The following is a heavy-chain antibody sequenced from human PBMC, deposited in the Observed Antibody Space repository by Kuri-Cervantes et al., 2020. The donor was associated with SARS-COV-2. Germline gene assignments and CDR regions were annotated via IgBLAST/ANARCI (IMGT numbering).Heavy chain of an antibody. CDR3: ARLLDIGGGDY. CDR2: IYYSGST. Sequence: GSLRLSCTVSGGSISSYYWSWIRQPPGKGLEWIGYIYYSGSTNYNSSLKSRVTISVDTSKNQFSLKLSSVTAADTAVYYCARLLDIGGGDYWGQGTLVTVSS. D-gene: IGHD1-1*01. CDR1: GGSISSYY. V-gene: IGHV4-59*08. J-gene: IGHJ4*02.